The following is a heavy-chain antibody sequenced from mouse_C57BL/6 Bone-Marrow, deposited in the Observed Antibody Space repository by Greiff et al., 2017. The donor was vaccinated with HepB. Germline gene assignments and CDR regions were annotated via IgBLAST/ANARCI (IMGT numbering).Heavy chain of an antibody. J-gene: IGHJ3*01. V-gene: IGHV1-69*01. Sequence: VQLQHPGAELVMPGASVKLSCKASGYTFTSYWMHWVKQRPGQGLEWIGEIDPSDSYTNYNQKFKGKSTLTVDKSSSTAYMQLSSLTSEDSAVYYCASLGYYYDRGFAYWGQGTLVTVSA. CDR2: IDPSDSYT. CDR1: GYTFTSYW. D-gene: IGHD2-4*01. CDR3: ASLGYYYDRGFAY.